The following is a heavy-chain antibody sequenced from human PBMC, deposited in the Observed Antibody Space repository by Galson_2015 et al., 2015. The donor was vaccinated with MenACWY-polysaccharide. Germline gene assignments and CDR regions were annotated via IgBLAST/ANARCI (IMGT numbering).Heavy chain of an antibody. V-gene: IGHV4-39*07. CDR3: ARIRRAYDFWKGYYGMDV. J-gene: IGHJ6*02. CDR1: GGSISSSSYY. D-gene: IGHD3-3*01. CDR2: IYYSGST. Sequence: ETLSLTCTVSGGSISSSSYYWGWIRQPPGKGLEWIGSIYYSGSTYYNPSLKSRVTISVDTSKNQFSLKLSSVTAADTAVYYCARIRRAYDFWKGYYGMDVWGQGTTVTVSS.